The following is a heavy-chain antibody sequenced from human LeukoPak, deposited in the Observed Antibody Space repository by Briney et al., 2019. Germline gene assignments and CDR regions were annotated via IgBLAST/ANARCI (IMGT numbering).Heavy chain of an antibody. Sequence: PGGSLRLSCVASGFTFSAYTMNWVRQAPGRGLDWVSSISGKGTYIYDADSVKGRFTISRDNAKNSLYLEMNSLRVEDTAIYYCVRDYGGTSGYFDFWGQGALVTVSS. J-gene: IGHJ4*02. D-gene: IGHD4-23*01. CDR1: GFTFSAYT. CDR2: ISGKGTYI. CDR3: VRDYGGTSGYFDF. V-gene: IGHV3-21*01.